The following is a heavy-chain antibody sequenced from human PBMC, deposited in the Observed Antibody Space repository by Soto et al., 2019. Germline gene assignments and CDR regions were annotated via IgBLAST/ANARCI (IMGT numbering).Heavy chain of an antibody. CDR2: IYYSGST. J-gene: IGHJ4*02. Sequence: QVQLQESGPGLVKPSETLSLTCTVSGGSISSYYWSWIRQPPGKGLEWIGYIYYSGSTNYNPSLKSRVPKPVDTPKNQFSLKLSSVTAADTAVYYCARSYGASFDYWGQGTLVTVSS. CDR1: GGSISSYY. CDR3: ARSYGASFDY. D-gene: IGHD4-17*01. V-gene: IGHV4-59*01.